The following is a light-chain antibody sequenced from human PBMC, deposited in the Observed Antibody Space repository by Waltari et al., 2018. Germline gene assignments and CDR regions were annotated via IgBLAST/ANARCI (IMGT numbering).Light chain of an antibody. CDR3: CSYIGDSAWV. CDR2: EVN. Sequence: QYALTQPASVSGSPGQSITISCTGTSSDIGYENLVSWYQQDPGKAPKVIIYEVNKRPSGVSNRFSGSKSGNTASLTISGLQAEDEADYYCCSYIGDSAWVFGGGTKVTVL. J-gene: IGLJ3*02. CDR1: SSDIGYENL. V-gene: IGLV2-23*02.